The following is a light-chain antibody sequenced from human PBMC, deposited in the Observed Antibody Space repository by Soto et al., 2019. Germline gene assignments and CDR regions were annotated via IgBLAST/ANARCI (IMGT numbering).Light chain of an antibody. CDR1: QSLLDTYGDYS. CDR3: MQAQQTPYT. J-gene: IGKJ2*01. CDR2: LAS. V-gene: IGKV2-28*01. Sequence: DVVMTQSPLSLPVTPGAPAAISCRASQSLLDTYGDYSLDGYLQRRGQSPQLLIYLASNRASVVPDRCSGSRSGRDFTLKISAVEAEDVGVYYCMQAQQTPYTFGQGTRVEIK.